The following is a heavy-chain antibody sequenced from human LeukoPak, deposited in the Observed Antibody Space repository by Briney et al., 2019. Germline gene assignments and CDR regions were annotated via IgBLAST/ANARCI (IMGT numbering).Heavy chain of an antibody. CDR3: TPGGKDYVH. CDR2: VKSKSDGGTA. D-gene: IGHD4-17*01. V-gene: IGHV3-15*01. J-gene: IGHJ4*02. CDR1: GFTFSSYA. Sequence: GGSLRLSCAASGFTFSSYAMTWVRQAPGKGLEWVGRVKSKSDGGTAEYAAPVKGRFTISRDDSKNTLYVQMSSLKIEDTALYYCTPGGKDYVHWGQGTLVTVSS.